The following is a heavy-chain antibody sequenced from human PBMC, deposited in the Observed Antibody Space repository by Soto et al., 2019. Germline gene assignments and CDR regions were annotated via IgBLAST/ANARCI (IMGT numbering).Heavy chain of an antibody. J-gene: IGHJ5*02. CDR2: IFYSGST. V-gene: IGHV4-59*01. CDR1: GGSISNYY. Sequence: QVQLQESGPGLVKPSETLSLTCTVSGGSISNYYWSWIRQPPGKGLEWIGCIFYSGSTNYSPSLRSRVTISVDTSKSQISLELNSVTAADTAVYYCARDGKVSGSATHWFDPWGQGTLVTVSS. D-gene: IGHD1-26*01. CDR3: ARDGKVSGSATHWFDP.